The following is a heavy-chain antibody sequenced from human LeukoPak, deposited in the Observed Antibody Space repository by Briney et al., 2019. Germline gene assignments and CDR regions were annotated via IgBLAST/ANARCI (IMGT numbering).Heavy chain of an antibody. J-gene: IGHJ4*02. V-gene: IGHV3-15*01. Sequence: PGGSLRLSCAGAGFIFTDVWMSWVRQAPGKGLEWVGRIKSKSDGGTIDYAAPVKGRITVSRDDSRKTLSLELNNLKTEDTGVYYCTSDLDYWGQGTLVTVSS. CDR1: GFIFTDVW. CDR3: TSDLDY. CDR2: IKSKSDGGTI.